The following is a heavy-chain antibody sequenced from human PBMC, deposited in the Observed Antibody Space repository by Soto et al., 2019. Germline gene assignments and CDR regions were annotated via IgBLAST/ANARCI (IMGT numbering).Heavy chain of an antibody. V-gene: IGHV5-10-1*01. Sequence: ESLKLSSNGSAYSFTSYWISWVRQMPGNGLEWMGRIDPSDSYTNYSPSFQGHVTISADKSLSTAYLQWSSLKASDTAMYYCARDPFGYCSSTSCYLYYYGMDVWGQGTTVTVSS. D-gene: IGHD2-2*01. J-gene: IGHJ6*02. CDR1: AYSFTSYW. CDR2: IDPSDSYT. CDR3: ARDPFGYCSSTSCYLYYYGMDV.